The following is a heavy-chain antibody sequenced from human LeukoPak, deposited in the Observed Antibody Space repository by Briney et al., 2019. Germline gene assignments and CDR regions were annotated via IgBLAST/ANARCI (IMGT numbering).Heavy chain of an antibody. CDR1: EFTFSSFA. V-gene: IGHV3-23*01. J-gene: IGHJ5*02. Sequence: QSGGSLRLSCAVSEFTFSSFAMGWVRQTPGKGLEWLSYISSDGGTTSYADSVKGRFTISRDNAKNSLFLQMNSLRAEDTAIYYCVRAGSYNWFDPWGQGTLVPVSS. CDR3: VRAGSYNWFDP. CDR2: ISSDGGTT.